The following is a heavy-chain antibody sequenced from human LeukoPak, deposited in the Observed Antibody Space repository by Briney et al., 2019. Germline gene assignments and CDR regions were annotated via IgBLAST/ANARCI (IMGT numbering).Heavy chain of an antibody. CDR3: ASEAHRGGGFDS. J-gene: IGHJ4*02. CDR2: IYFTGNT. D-gene: IGHD3-16*01. Sequence: GSLRLSCAASGFTFSSFVMNWIRQPPGKGLEWIANIYFTGNTYYNPSLKSRATISVDTSKNQFSLTLSSVTAADTAVYYCASEAHRGGGFDSWGQGTQVTVSS. CDR1: GFTFSSFV. V-gene: IGHV4-39*01.